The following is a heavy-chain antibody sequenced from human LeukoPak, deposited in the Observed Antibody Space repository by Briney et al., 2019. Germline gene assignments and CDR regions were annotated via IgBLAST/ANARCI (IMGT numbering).Heavy chain of an antibody. CDR2: IKQDGSLK. CDR1: GFTFSDYW. D-gene: IGHD5-18*01. CDR3: ATSLDTAGGPY. Sequence: GGSLRLSCGTSGFTFSDYWMTWVRQAPGKGLEWVANIKQDGSLKFYVGSVKGRFTISRDNARNSLYLQMDSLRAEDTAVYYCATSLDTAGGPYWGQGILVMVSS. V-gene: IGHV3-7*01. J-gene: IGHJ4*02.